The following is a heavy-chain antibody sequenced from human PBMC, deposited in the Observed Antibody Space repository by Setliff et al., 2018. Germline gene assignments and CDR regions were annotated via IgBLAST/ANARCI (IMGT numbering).Heavy chain of an antibody. D-gene: IGHD3-16*02. Sequence: TLSLTCGVSGSSITSSNWRSWVRQAPGKGLEWVGQIFHSGSTHFNPSLKSRLTMSVDQSKNQFSLRLRSVTAADTAVYYCARLESLGDLSLYGLWFDPWGQGTLVTVSS. CDR2: IFHSGST. CDR3: ARLESLGDLSLYGLWFDP. J-gene: IGHJ5*02. CDR1: GSSITSSNW. V-gene: IGHV4-4*02.